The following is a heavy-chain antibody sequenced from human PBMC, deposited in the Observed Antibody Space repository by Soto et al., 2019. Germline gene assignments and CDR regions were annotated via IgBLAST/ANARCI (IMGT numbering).Heavy chain of an antibody. CDR2: IDWDDDK. J-gene: IGHJ6*02. CDR3: ARGYSNGPYYYYYGTDV. V-gene: IGHV2-70*01. CDR1: GFSLSTSGMC. Sequence: SGPTLVNPTHTLTLTCTFSGFSLSTSGMCVSWIRQPPGKALEWLALIDWDDDKYYSTSLKTRLTISKDTSKNQVVLTMTNMDPVDTATYYCARGYSNGPYYYYYGTDVWGQGTTVTVSS. D-gene: IGHD6-25*01.